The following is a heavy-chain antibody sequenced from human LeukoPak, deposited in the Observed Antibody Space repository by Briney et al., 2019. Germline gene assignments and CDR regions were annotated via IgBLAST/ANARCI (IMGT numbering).Heavy chain of an antibody. CDR3: ARGSGVAPLDP. V-gene: IGHV4-34*01. D-gene: IGHD3-3*01. CDR2: IYHSGST. CDR1: GGSFSGYY. Sequence: PSETLSLTCAVYGGSFSGYYWSWIRQPPGKGLEWIGYIYHSGSTYYNPSLKSRVTISVDRSKNQFSLKLSSVTAANTAVYYCARGSGVAPLDPWGQGTLVTVSS. J-gene: IGHJ5*02.